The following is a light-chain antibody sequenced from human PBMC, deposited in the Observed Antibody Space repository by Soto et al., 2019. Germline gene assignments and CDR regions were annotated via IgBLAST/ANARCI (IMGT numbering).Light chain of an antibody. CDR3: TSSAGDKSQVL. CDR2: EVT. V-gene: IGLV2-8*01. CDR1: STDVGYYNF. J-gene: IGLJ2*01. Sequence: QSALTQPPSASGSPGQSVTISCTGTSTDVGYYNFVSWYQQAPGKAPKLIIYEVTKRPSAVPDRFSGSKSGNTASLTVSGLQAKDEGEYYCTSSAGDKSQVLFGGGTKVTVL.